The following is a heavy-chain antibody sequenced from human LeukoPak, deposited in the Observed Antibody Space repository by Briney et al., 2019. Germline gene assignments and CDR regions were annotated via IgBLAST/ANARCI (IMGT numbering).Heavy chain of an antibody. CDR3: ASPDTAMVY. CDR2: IYYSGGT. Sequence: SETLSLTCTVSGGSINSSSYYWGWIRQPPGKGLEWIGSIYYSGGTYYSPSLKSRVTISVDTSKNQFSLKLSSVTAADTAVYYCASPDTAMVYWGQGTLVTVSS. V-gene: IGHV4-39*01. J-gene: IGHJ4*02. CDR1: GGSINSSSYY. D-gene: IGHD5-18*01.